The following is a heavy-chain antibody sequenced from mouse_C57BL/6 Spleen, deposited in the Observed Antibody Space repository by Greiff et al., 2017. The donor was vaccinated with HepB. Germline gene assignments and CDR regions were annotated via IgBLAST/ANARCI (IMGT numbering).Heavy chain of an antibody. V-gene: IGHV10-3*01. Sequence: EVQVVESGGGLVQPKGSLKLSCAASGFTFNTYAMHWVRQAPGKGLEWVARIRSKSSNYATYYADSVKDRFTISRDDSQSMLYLQMNNLKTEDTAMYYCVREGWLLWYFDVWGTGTTVTVSS. J-gene: IGHJ1*03. D-gene: IGHD2-3*01. CDR3: VREGWLLWYFDV. CDR2: IRSKSSNYAT. CDR1: GFTFNTYA.